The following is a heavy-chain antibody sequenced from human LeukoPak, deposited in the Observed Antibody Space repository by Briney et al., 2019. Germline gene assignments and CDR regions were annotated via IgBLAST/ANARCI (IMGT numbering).Heavy chain of an antibody. J-gene: IGHJ3*02. V-gene: IGHV1-69*01. CDR3: ARQLGYSSSWNAFDI. D-gene: IGHD6-13*01. CDR2: IIPIFGTA. Sequence: GASVNVSCKASGGTFSSYAISWVRQAPGQGLEWMGGIIPIFGTANYAQKFQGRVTITADESTSTAYMELSSLRSEGTAVYYCARQLGYSSSWNAFDIWGQGTMVTVSS. CDR1: GGTFSSYA.